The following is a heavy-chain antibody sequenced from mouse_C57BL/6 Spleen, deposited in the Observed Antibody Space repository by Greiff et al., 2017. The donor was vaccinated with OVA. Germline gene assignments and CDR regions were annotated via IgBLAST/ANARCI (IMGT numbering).Heavy chain of an antibody. CDR1: GYTFTDYE. D-gene: IGHD1-1*02. CDR3: TRGGYHAMDY. V-gene: IGHV1-15*01. Sequence: QVQLQQSGAELVRPGASVTLSCKASGYTFTDYEMHWVKQTPVHGLEWIGAIDPETGGTAYNQKFKGKAILTADKSSSTAYMELRSLTSEDSAVYYCTRGGYHAMDYWGQGTSVTVSS. CDR2: IDPETGGT. J-gene: IGHJ4*01.